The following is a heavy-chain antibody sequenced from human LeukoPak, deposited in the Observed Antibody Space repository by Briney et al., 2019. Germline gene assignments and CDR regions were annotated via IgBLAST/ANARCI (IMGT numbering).Heavy chain of an antibody. CDR3: ASGDCFGE. Sequence: PGGSLRLSCEASGFSFSTYWMSWVRQAPGKGREWVGNIKHDGSVKYYVDSVKGRFTISRDNAKNTLYLQMNSLRAADTAVYYCASGDCFGEWGQGTLVTVSS. V-gene: IGHV3-7*05. D-gene: IGHD3-10*01. J-gene: IGHJ4*02. CDR2: IKHDGSVK. CDR1: GFSFSTYW.